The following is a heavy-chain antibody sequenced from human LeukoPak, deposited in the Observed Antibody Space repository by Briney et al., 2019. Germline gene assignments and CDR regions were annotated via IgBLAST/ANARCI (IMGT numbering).Heavy chain of an antibody. CDR3: ARGHCSSTSCWFGY. J-gene: IGHJ4*02. CDR2: IIPILGIA. V-gene: IGHV1-69*04. CDR1: GGTFSSYA. Sequence: SVKVSCKASGGTFSSYAISWVRQAPGQGLEWMGRIIPILGIANYARKFQGRVTITADKSTSTAYMELSSLRSEDTAVYYCARGHCSSTSCWFGYWGQGTLVTVSS. D-gene: IGHD2-2*01.